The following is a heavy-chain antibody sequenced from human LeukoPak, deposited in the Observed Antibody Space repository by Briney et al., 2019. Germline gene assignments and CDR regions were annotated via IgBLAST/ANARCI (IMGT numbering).Heavy chain of an antibody. V-gene: IGHV3-23*01. CDR1: GFTFNIYG. D-gene: IGHD5-24*01. Sequence: GGSLRLSCAASGFTFNIYGMSWVRQAPENGMEWVSAISETSRKTYYADPVKGRFTISRDNSKNTLYLQMNDLRDEDTAVYYCVQEARRDGYKLAPVAEYWGQGTLVTVSS. CDR2: ISETSRKT. J-gene: IGHJ4*02. CDR3: VQEARRDGYKLAPVAEY.